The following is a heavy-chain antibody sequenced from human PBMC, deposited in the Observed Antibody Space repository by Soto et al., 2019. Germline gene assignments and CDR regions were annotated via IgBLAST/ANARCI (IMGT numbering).Heavy chain of an antibody. D-gene: IGHD6-6*01. J-gene: IGHJ5*02. CDR3: ARERPDGARLDP. Sequence: QVQLQESGPGLVKPSQTLSLTCTVSGGSISSGDYYWSWIRQPPGKGLEWIGYIYYSGSTYYNPSLKSRVTIAVDTSKNPFSLKLSSVTAADTAVYYCARERPDGARLDPWGQGTLVTVSS. V-gene: IGHV4-30-4*01. CDR1: GGSISSGDYY. CDR2: IYYSGST.